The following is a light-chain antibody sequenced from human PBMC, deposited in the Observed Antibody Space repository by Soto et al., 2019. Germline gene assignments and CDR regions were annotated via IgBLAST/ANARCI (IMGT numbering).Light chain of an antibody. V-gene: IGKV3-20*01. CDR2: GAS. CDR1: LSVSGNY. Sequence: SVLTQSPCALSLSPGERATLSCRASLSVSGNYLAWCRQTPGQPPRLLIYGASSRATGIPDRLSGSGSGTDFTLTMSRLEPEDFAVYDCQQYGTSPGTFGQGTKVDIK. CDR3: QQYGTSPGT. J-gene: IGKJ1*01.